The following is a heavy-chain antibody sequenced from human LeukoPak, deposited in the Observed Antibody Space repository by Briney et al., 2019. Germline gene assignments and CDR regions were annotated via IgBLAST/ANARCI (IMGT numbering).Heavy chain of an antibody. Sequence: GGSLRLSCAASGFTLSSYSMNWVRHARGKGLEWVSSISSASSYIYYADSVKGRFIISRDNSKNALFLQMNSLRAEDTAVYYCAGPGISDYGLDVWGQGTTVTVSS. D-gene: IGHD3-3*02. CDR2: ISSASSYI. J-gene: IGHJ6*02. V-gene: IGHV3-21*01. CDR1: GFTLSSYS. CDR3: AGPGISDYGLDV.